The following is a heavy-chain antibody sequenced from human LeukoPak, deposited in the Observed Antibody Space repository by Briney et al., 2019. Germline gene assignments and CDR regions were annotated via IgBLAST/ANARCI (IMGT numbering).Heavy chain of an antibody. CDR3: ARVGTTGIDFDY. D-gene: IGHD1-1*01. Sequence: GGSLRLSCAASGFTFSHYSMNWVRQAPGKGLEWVSYISSSSTIYYADSVKGRFNISRDNAKNSLCLQMNRLRDEDTAVYYCARVGTTGIDFDYWGQGTLVTVSS. CDR2: ISSSSTI. V-gene: IGHV3-48*02. J-gene: IGHJ4*02. CDR1: GFTFSHYS.